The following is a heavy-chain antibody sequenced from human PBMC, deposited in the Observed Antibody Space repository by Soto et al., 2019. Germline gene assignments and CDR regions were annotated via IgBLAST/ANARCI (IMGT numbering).Heavy chain of an antibody. CDR2: ISFGGGNT. D-gene: IGHD3-22*01. V-gene: IGHV3-23*01. CDR3: AKTYYYDSSGYFRYYFDY. J-gene: IGHJ4*02. CDR1: GFTFSDYA. Sequence: GGSLRLSCAVSGFTFSDYAMTWVRQAPGKGLEWVATISFGGGNTYYADSVEGRFTISRDNSKNTLFLQMYSLRAEATAVYYCAKTYYYDSSGYFRYYFDYWGQGTLVTVSS.